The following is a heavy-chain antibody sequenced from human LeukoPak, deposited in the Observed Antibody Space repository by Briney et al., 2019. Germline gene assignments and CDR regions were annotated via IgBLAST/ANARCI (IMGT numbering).Heavy chain of an antibody. J-gene: IGHJ6*03. CDR2: IYSGGST. CDR1: GFTVSSNY. Sequence: GGSLRLSCAASGFTVSSNYMSWVRQAPGKGLEWVSVIYSGGSTYYADSVKGRFTISRDNSKNTLYLQMNSLRAEDTAVYYCAKDPHTLQFHYYYMDVWGKGTTVTVSS. CDR3: AKDPHTLQFHYYYMDV. V-gene: IGHV3-66*01. D-gene: IGHD4-11*01.